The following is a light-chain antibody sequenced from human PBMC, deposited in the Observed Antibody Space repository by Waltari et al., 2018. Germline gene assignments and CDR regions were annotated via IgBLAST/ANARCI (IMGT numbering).Light chain of an antibody. CDR2: EVS. V-gene: IGLV2-8*01. CDR1: SSDVGGFDY. J-gene: IGLJ2*01. CDR3: SSFAGSSQML. Sequence: QSALTQPPSASGSPGQSVTISCTGTSSDVGGFDYGSWYQQHPGKVPRLMIYEVSKRPSGVPDRFSGSKSGNTASLTVSGLQVEDEADYYCSSFAGSSQMLFGGGTKLTVL.